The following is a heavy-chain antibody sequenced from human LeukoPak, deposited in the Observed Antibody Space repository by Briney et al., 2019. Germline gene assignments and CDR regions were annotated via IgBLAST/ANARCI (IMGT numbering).Heavy chain of an antibody. Sequence: SETLSLTCTVSGGSISSYYWSWIRQPPEKGLEWRGYLYYSGSTNYNPSLRSRVTISVDTAKNQFSLKLSSVTAADTAVYYCARGSVAGTRGLSEFDYWGQGTLVTVSS. CDR2: LYYSGST. J-gene: IGHJ4*02. V-gene: IGHV4-59*01. D-gene: IGHD6-19*01. CDR3: ARGSVAGTRGLSEFDY. CDR1: GGSISSYY.